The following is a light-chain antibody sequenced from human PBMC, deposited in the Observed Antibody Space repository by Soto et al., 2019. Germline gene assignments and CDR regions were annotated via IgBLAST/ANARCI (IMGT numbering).Light chain of an antibody. CDR1: QSISSW. V-gene: IGKV1-5*03. CDR3: EQYNSYPYT. CDR2: KAS. J-gene: IGKJ2*01. Sequence: DIQMTQSPSTLSASVGDRVTITCRASQSISSWLAWYQQKPGKAPKLLIYKASSLESGVPSRFSGSGSGTEFTLTISSLQPDDFATYYCEQYNSYPYTFGQGTKLESK.